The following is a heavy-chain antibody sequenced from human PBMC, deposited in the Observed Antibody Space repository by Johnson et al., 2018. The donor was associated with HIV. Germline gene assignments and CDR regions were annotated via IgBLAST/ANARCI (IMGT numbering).Heavy chain of an antibody. V-gene: IGHV3-30*19. J-gene: IGHJ3*02. CDR3: ARALQKTRGAFDI. CDR2: ISYDGSNK. CDR1: GFTFSSYG. D-gene: IGHD4-23*01. Sequence: QVQLVESGGGVVQPGGSLRLSCAASGFTFSSYGMHWVRQAPGKGLEWVAVISYDGSNKYYADSVKGRFTISRDNSKNTLYLQMNSLRAEDTAVYYCARALQKTRGAFDIWGQGTMVTVSS.